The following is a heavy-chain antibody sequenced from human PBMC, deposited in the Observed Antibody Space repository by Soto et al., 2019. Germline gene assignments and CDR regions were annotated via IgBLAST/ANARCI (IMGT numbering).Heavy chain of an antibody. J-gene: IGHJ4*02. CDR2: IYYSGST. CDR1: GGSISSGGYY. Sequence: SETLSLTCTVSGGSISSGGYYWSWIRQHPGKGLEWIGYIYYSGSTHYNPSLKSRVTISVDTSKNQFSLKLSSVTAADTAVYYCASGVVPAAKRDYWGQGTLVTVSS. V-gene: IGHV4-31*03. D-gene: IGHD2-2*01. CDR3: ASGVVPAAKRDY.